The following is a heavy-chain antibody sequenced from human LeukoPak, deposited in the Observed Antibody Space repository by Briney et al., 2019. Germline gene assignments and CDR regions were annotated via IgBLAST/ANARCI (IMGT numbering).Heavy chain of an antibody. D-gene: IGHD1-20*01. CDR1: GDSVSSNNVA. V-gene: IGHV6-1*01. J-gene: IGHJ3*01. CDR2: TYHRSKWYN. Sequence: SQTLSLTCVISGDSVSSNNVAWNWLRQSPSRGLEWLGRTYHRSKWYNDYAVSMKGRITINPDTSKNQFSLQLKSVTPEDTAMYYCARDIPGSQDAFDLWGQGTMVIVSS. CDR3: ARDIPGSQDAFDL.